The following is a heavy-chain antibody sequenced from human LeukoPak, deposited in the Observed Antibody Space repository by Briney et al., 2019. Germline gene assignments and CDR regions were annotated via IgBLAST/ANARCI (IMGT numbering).Heavy chain of an antibody. J-gene: IGHJ5*02. Sequence: SSETLSLTCTVSGGSISSSSYYWSWIRQPPGKGLEWIGYIYYSGSTNYNPSLKSRVTISLDTSKNHFSLKLSSVTAADTAMYYCAGVRYYGFDPWGQGTLVTVSS. CDR1: GGSISSSSYY. CDR3: AGVRYYGFDP. CDR2: IYYSGST. D-gene: IGHD3-10*01. V-gene: IGHV4-61*03.